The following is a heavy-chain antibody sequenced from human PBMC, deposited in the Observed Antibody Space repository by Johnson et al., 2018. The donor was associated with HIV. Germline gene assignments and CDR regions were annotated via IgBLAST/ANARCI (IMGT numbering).Heavy chain of an antibody. V-gene: IGHV3-30*02. Sequence: QVQLVESGGGVAQRGGSLRLSCAASGFTFSSYGMHWVRQAPGKGLEWVATIHYDGTKKEYAESVKGRFTIARDNSKTTVYMQMNSLRDEDTAVYYCTKDLVSWNGIWREAFDIWGQGTMVTVS. J-gene: IGHJ3*02. CDR1: GFTFSSYG. CDR2: IHYDGTKK. D-gene: IGHD1-1*01. CDR3: TKDLVSWNGIWREAFDI.